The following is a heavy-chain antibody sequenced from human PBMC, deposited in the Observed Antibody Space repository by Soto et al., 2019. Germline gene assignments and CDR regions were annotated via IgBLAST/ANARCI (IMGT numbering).Heavy chain of an antibody. J-gene: IGHJ6*02. V-gene: IGHV3-53*01. CDR2: IYSGGST. CDR1: GFTVSSNY. Sequence: GGSLRLSCAASGFTVSSNYMSWVRQAPGKGLEWVSVIYSGGSTYYADSVKGRFTISRDNSKNTLCLQRNSLRAEDRAVYYCARGVGYYDSSGYSQYYYGMDVWGQGTTVTVSS. D-gene: IGHD3-22*01. CDR3: ARGVGYYDSSGYSQYYYGMDV.